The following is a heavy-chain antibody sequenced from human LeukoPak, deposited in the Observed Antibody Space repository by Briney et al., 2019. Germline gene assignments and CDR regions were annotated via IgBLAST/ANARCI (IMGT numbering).Heavy chain of an antibody. V-gene: IGHV3-13*01. Sequence: GGSLRLSCAASGFTFSSYDMHWVRQATGKGLEWVSAIGTAGDTYYPGSVKGRFTISRENAKNSLYLQMNSLRAGDTAAYYCARGAGIQLWSRAFDIWGQGTMVTVSS. CDR3: ARGAGIQLWSRAFDI. J-gene: IGHJ3*02. D-gene: IGHD5-18*01. CDR1: GFTFSSYD. CDR2: IGTAGDT.